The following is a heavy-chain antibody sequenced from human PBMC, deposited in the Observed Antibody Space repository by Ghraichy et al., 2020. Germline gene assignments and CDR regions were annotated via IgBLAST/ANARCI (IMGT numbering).Heavy chain of an antibody. J-gene: IGHJ6*02. Sequence: GGSLRLSCAASGFTFSSYAMTWVRQAPGKGLEWVSAISGSGGNTYYADSVKGRFTISRDNSKNTLYLQMTSLRAKDTALYYCAKDRNGDPGYDYYGFDVWGQGTSVTVSS. CDR3: AKDRNGDPGYDYYGFDV. D-gene: IGHD7-27*01. V-gene: IGHV3-23*01. CDR1: GFTFSSYA. CDR2: ISGSGGNT.